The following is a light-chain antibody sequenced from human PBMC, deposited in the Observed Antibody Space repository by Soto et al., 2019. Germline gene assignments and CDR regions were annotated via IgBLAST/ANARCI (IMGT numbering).Light chain of an antibody. J-gene: IGKJ4*01. Sequence: EFVLTQSPDTLSLSPGERATLSCRASQSVTSSSLAWYQQKPGQAPRLLIYGASSRAAGIPDSFRGSGSGTDFTLTISRLEPEDFAVYYCQHYGSSSLTFGGGTKVEIK. CDR1: QSVTSSS. CDR3: QHYGSSSLT. V-gene: IGKV3-20*01. CDR2: GAS.